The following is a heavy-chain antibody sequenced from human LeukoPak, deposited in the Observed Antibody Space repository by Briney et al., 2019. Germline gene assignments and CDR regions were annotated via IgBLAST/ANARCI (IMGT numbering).Heavy chain of an antibody. CDR2: ISAYNGNT. J-gene: IGHJ4*03. V-gene: IGHV1-18*01. Sequence: ASVKVSCKASGYTFTSYGISWVRQAPGQGLEWMGWISAYNGNTNYAQKLQGRVTMTTDTSTSTAYMELRSLRSEDTAVYYCAADRYDSSGYYHFDYWGQGTRVTVSS. CDR1: GYTFTSYG. D-gene: IGHD3-22*01. CDR3: AADRYDSSGYYHFDY.